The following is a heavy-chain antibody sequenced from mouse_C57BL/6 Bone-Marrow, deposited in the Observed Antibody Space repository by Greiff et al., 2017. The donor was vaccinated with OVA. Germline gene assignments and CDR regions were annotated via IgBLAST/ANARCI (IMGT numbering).Heavy chain of an antibody. CDR2: IYPGSGST. D-gene: IGHD1-1*01. CDR1: GYTFTSYW. V-gene: IGHV1-55*01. Sequence: VQLQQPGAELVKPGASVKMSCKASGYTFTSYWITWVKQRPGQGLEWIGDIYPGSGSTNYNEKFKSKATLTVDTSSSTAYMQLSSLTSEDSAVYYCARTVCYYCSGRDYWGQGTTLTVSS. CDR3: ARTVCYYCSGRDY. J-gene: IGHJ2*01.